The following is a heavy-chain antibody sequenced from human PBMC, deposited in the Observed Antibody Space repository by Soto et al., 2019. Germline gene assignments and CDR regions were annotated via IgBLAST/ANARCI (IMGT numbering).Heavy chain of an antibody. V-gene: IGHV3-30*03. CDR3: ASREGYSGYDWRFGY. J-gene: IGHJ4*02. CDR1: GFTFSSYG. D-gene: IGHD5-12*01. Sequence: GGSLRLSCAASGFTFSSYGMHWVRQAPGKGLEWVAVISYDGSNKYYADSVKGRFTISRDNSKNTLYLQMNSLRAEDTAVYYCASREGYSGYDWRFGYWGQGTLVPVPS. CDR2: ISYDGSNK.